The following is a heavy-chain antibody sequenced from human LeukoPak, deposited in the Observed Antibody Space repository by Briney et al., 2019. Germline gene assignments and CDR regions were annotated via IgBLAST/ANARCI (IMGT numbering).Heavy chain of an antibody. Sequence: SETLSLTCAVSDYSISSGYYWGWIRQPPGKGLEWIGSIYHSGNTYFNPSLKSRVTISVDTSKNQFSLKLSSVTAADTAVYYCARLYHDSSGYYWFNPWGQGTLVTVAS. V-gene: IGHV4-38-2*01. CDR2: IYHSGNT. CDR1: DYSISSGYY. CDR3: ARLYHDSSGYYWFNP. D-gene: IGHD3-22*01. J-gene: IGHJ5*02.